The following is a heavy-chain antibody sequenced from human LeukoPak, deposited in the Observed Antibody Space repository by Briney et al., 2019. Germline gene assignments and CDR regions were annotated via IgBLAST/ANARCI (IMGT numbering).Heavy chain of an antibody. CDR3: ARDSYYYDSSGYNDY. V-gene: IGHV1-2*02. Sequence: ASVKVSCKASGYTFTGYCMHWVRQAPGQGLEWMGWINPNSGGTNYAQKFQGRVTMTRDTSISTAYMELSRLRSDDTAVYYCARDSYYYDSSGYNDYWGQGTLVTVSS. CDR2: INPNSGGT. J-gene: IGHJ4*02. CDR1: GYTFTGYC. D-gene: IGHD3-22*01.